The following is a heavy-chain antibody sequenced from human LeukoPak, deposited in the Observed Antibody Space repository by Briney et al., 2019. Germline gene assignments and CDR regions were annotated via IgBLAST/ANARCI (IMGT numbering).Heavy chain of an antibody. Sequence: GGSLRLSCAASGFTFSSYGMHWVRQAPGKGLEWVAFIRYDGSNKYYADSVKGRFTISRDNSKNTLYLQMNSLRAEDTAVYYCAKDRDYYDSSGLFDYWGQGTLVIVSS. CDR3: AKDRDYYDSSGLFDY. V-gene: IGHV3-30*02. D-gene: IGHD3-22*01. CDR2: IRYDGSNK. CDR1: GFTFSSYG. J-gene: IGHJ4*02.